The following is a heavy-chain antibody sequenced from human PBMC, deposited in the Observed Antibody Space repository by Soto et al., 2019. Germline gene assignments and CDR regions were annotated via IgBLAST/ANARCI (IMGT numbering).Heavy chain of an antibody. D-gene: IGHD1-26*01. CDR3: ARLDSVIFPYYYYSCMHF. CDR1: GYSFTSYW. CDR2: TDPSDSYT. Sequence: GESLKISCKGSGYSFTSYWISWVRQMPGKGLEWMGRTDPSDSYTNSSPSSRGHVTISADKSISTAYLQWSSLKASDTAMYYCARLDSVIFPYYYYSCMHFCCQATTVTVSS. J-gene: IGHJ6*02. V-gene: IGHV5-10-1*01.